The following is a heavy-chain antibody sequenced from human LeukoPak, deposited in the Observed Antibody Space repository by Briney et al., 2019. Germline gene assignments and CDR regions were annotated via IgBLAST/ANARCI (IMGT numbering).Heavy chain of an antibody. CDR2: IYYSGST. CDR3: ARHSGDSSGWYYFDY. J-gene: IGHJ4*02. Sequence: SETLSLTCTVSGGSISSYYWGWIRQPPGKGLEWMGYIYYSGSTNYNPSLKSRVTISVDTSKNQFSLKLSSVTAADTAVYYCARHSGDSSGWYYFDYWGQGTLVTVSS. V-gene: IGHV4-59*08. D-gene: IGHD6-19*01. CDR1: GGSISSYY.